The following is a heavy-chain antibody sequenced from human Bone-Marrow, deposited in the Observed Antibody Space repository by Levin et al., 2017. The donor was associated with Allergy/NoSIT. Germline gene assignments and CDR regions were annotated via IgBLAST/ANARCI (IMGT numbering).Heavy chain of an antibody. J-gene: IGHJ3*02. CDR3: AKGRSSVTTYEALHI. CDR2: ISGSGDRT. CDR1: GFTFTSYA. D-gene: IGHD4-17*01. Sequence: GGSLRLSCAASGFTFTSYAMNWVRQAPGKGLEWVSTISGSGDRTYYADSVKGRFTISRDNSKNTLYLQMNSLRAEDTAVYFCAKGRSSVTTYEALHIWGQGTMVTVSS. V-gene: IGHV3-23*01.